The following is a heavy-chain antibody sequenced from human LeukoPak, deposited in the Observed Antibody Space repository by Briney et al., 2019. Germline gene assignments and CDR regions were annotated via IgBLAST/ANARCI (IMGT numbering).Heavy chain of an antibody. Sequence: ASVKVSCKASGYTFTSYYMHWVRQAPGQGLEWMGIINPSGGSTGYAQKFQGRVTMTRDTSTSTVYMELSSLRSEDTAVYYCARVARETEDEVGFLFDYWGQGTLVTVSS. CDR3: ARVARETEDEVGFLFDY. CDR1: GYTFTSYY. D-gene: IGHD1-26*01. V-gene: IGHV1-46*01. CDR2: INPSGGST. J-gene: IGHJ4*02.